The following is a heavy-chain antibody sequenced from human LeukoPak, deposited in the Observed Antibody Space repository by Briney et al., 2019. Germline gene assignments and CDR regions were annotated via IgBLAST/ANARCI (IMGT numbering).Heavy chain of an antibody. CDR3: ARGSIDAFDI. CDR1: GFTFSGYS. Sequence: GGSLRLTCAASGFTFSGYSMNWVRQAPGKGLEWVSSISSSSYIYYADSVKGRFTISRDNAKNSLYLQMNSLRAEDTAVYYCARGSIDAFDIWGQGTMVTVSS. V-gene: IGHV3-21*01. CDR2: ISSSSYI. J-gene: IGHJ3*02.